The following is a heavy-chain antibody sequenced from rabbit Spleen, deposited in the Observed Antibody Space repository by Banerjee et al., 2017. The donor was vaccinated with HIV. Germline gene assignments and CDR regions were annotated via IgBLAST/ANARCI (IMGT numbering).Heavy chain of an antibody. Sequence: QSLEESGGDLVKPGASLTLSCTASGFSFSSSYCMCWVRQAPGKGLEWIVCIDTGSSGFTYFASWAKGRFTISKTSSTTVTLQMTSLTAADTATYFCARDTGSSFSSYGMDLWGPGTLVTVS. J-gene: IGHJ6*01. V-gene: IGHV1S40*01. D-gene: IGHD8-1*01. CDR2: IDTGSSGFT. CDR1: GFSFSSSYC. CDR3: ARDTGSSFSSYGMDL.